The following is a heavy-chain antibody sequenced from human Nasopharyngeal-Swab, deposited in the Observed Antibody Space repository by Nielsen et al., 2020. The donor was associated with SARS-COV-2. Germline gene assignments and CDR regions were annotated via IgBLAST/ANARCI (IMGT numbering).Heavy chain of an antibody. CDR3: ARGPAALWFGNYYFDY. CDR2: ISYDGSNK. D-gene: IGHD3-10*01. J-gene: IGHJ4*02. V-gene: IGHV3-30-3*01. Sequence: GGSLRLSCAASGFAFSSYAMHWVRQAPGKGLEWVAVISYDGSNKYYADSVKGRFTISRDNSKNTLYLQMNSLRAGDTAVYYCARGPAALWFGNYYFDYWGQGTLVTVSS. CDR1: GFAFSSYA.